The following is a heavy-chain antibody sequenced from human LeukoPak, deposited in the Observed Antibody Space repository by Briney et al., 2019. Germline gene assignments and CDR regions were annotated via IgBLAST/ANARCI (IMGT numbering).Heavy chain of an antibody. V-gene: IGHV1-18*01. D-gene: IGHD3-22*01. J-gene: IGHJ4*02. CDR1: GYTFTTYG. CDR3: ARDRGNYDSSDPLDY. Sequence: ASVTVSFTTSGYTFTTYGISRVRQAPGQGLEWMGWISAYNGNTNYAQKLQGRVTMTTDASTSTAYMELRSLRSDDTAVYYCARDRGNYDSSDPLDYWGQGTLVTVSS. CDR2: ISAYNGNT.